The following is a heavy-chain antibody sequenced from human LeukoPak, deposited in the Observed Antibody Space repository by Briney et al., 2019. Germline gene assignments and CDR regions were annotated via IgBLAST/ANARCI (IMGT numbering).Heavy chain of an antibody. V-gene: IGHV1-2*02. CDR3: ARDIGDYGTYNWFDP. Sequence: GASVKVSCKASGYTFTGYYMHWVRQAPGQGLEWMGWINPNSGGTNYAQKFQGRVTITRDTSSSTAYMELSRLRSDDTAVYYCARDIGDYGTYNWFDPWGQGTLVTVSS. CDR2: INPNSGGT. CDR1: GYTFTGYY. J-gene: IGHJ5*02. D-gene: IGHD4-17*01.